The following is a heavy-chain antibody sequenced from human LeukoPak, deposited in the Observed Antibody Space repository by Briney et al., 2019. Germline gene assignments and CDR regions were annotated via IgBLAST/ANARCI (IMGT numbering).Heavy chain of an antibody. CDR2: FDPEDGET. J-gene: IGHJ4*02. V-gene: IGHV1-24*01. Sequence: ASVRVSCKVSGYTLTELSMHWVRQAPGKGLEWMGGFDPEDGETIYAQKFQGRVTMTEDTSTDTAYMELSSLRSEDTAVYYCARDTGDSSGWYMNYWGQGTLVTVSS. D-gene: IGHD6-19*01. CDR3: ARDTGDSSGWYMNY. CDR1: GYTLTELS.